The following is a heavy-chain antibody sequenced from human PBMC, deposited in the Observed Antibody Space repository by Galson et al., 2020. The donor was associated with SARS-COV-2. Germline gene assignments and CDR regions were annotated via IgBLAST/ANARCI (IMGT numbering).Heavy chain of an antibody. J-gene: IGHJ4*02. CDR1: GGSISSSNW. V-gene: IGHV4-4*02. Sequence: SETLSLTCAVSGGSISSSNWWSWVRQPPGKGLEWIGEIYHSGSTNYNPSLKSRVTISVDKSKNQFSLKLSSVTAADTAVYYCARYGYSSGFRRYYFDYWGQGTLVTVSS. D-gene: IGHD6-19*01. CDR2: IYHSGST. CDR3: ARYGYSSGFRRYYFDY.